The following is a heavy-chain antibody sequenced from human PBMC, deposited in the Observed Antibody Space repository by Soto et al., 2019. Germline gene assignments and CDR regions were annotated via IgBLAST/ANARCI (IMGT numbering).Heavy chain of an antibody. J-gene: IGHJ6*02. V-gene: IGHV4-59*01. Sequence: LALTCTVSGGSISSYYWSWIRQPPGKGLEWIGHIYYSASTNYNPSLKSLVTISVDTSKNQFSLKLSSVTAADTAVYYCARVRATVAHYYYYYGMDVWGQGTTVTVSS. CDR2: IYYSAST. CDR1: GGSISSYY. CDR3: ARVRATVAHYYYYYGMDV. D-gene: IGHD4-17*01.